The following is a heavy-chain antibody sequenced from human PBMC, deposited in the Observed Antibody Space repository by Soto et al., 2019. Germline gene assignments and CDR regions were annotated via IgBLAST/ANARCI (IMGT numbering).Heavy chain of an antibody. CDR1: GFTFSTYA. V-gene: IGHV3-23*01. D-gene: IGHD2-15*01. CDR2: VSGSGDKT. Sequence: EVQLSESGGGLVQPGGSLRLSCAASGFTFSTYAMNWVRQAPGKGLEWGSSVSGSGDKTYYADSVKGRFSISRDNSKDMLYLQMNSLRAEDTAVYYCAKDREVYCSGGRCYLNWFDPWGQGTLVTVSS. J-gene: IGHJ5*02. CDR3: AKDREVYCSGGRCYLNWFDP.